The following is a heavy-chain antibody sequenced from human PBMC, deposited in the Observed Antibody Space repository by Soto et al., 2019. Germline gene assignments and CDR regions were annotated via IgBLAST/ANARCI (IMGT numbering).Heavy chain of an antibody. D-gene: IGHD3-10*01. CDR3: ARARISMVREVIKYNMDV. J-gene: IGHJ6*02. CDR2: MYDSGST. Sequence: QVQLQESGPGLVKPSETLSLTCTVSGGSISNYYWSWIRQPPGKGLEWIGYMYDSGSTNSKPSLQNRVTISVDTSKNQFSLKLRAVTAADTAIYYCARARISMVREVIKYNMDVWGQGTTVIVSS. CDR1: GGSISNYY. V-gene: IGHV4-59*01.